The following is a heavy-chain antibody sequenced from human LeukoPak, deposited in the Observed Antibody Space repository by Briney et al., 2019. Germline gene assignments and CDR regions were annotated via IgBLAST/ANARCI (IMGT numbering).Heavy chain of an antibody. CDR2: ISGSGGST. V-gene: IGHV3-23*01. D-gene: IGHD3-10*01. J-gene: IGHJ4*02. CDR3: ARAKPKNMVRGLIMRRESRYYFDY. CDR1: GFTFSSYG. Sequence: GGSLRLSCAASGFTFSSYGMSWVRQAPGKGLEWVSAISGSGGSTYYADSVKGRFTISRDNAKHSLYLQMNSLRAEDTAVYYCARAKPKNMVRGLIMRRESRYYFDYWGQGTLVTVSS.